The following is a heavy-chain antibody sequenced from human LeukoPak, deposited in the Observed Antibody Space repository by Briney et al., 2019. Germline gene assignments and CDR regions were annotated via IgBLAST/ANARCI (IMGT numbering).Heavy chain of an antibody. CDR2: VYYSGTT. J-gene: IGHJ3*02. D-gene: IGHD6-13*01. Sequence: SETLSLTCSVSDGSISSGYYYWAWIRQPPGKGPEWIGSVYYSGTTYPNPSLKSRVTISVDTSKNQFSLKLSSVTAADTAVYYCARVSFRGIAAKVDHAFDIWGQGTMVTVSS. V-gene: IGHV4-39*07. CDR1: DGSISSGYYY. CDR3: ARVSFRGIAAKVDHAFDI.